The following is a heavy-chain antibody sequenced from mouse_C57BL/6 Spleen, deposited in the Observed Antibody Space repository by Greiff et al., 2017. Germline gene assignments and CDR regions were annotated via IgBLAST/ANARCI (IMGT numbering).Heavy chain of an antibody. V-gene: IGHV1-55*01. Sequence: QVQLQQPGAELVKPGASVKMSCKASGYTFTSYWITWVKQRPGQGLEWIGDIYPGSGSTNYNAKFKSKATLTVDTSSSTAYMQLSSLTSEDSAVYYCARWIYDGYPFDYWGQGTTLTVSS. J-gene: IGHJ2*01. D-gene: IGHD2-3*01. CDR2: IYPGSGST. CDR3: ARWIYDGYPFDY. CDR1: GYTFTSYW.